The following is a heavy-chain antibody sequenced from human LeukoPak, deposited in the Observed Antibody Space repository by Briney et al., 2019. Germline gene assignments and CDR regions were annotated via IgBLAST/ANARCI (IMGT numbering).Heavy chain of an antibody. J-gene: IGHJ6*02. CDR2: IKQDGSEK. CDR1: GFTFSSYW. Sequence: GGSLRLSCAASGFTFSSYWMSWVRQAPGKGLEWVANIKQDGSEKYYVDSVKGRFTISRDNSKNTLYLQMNSLRAEDTAVYYCARRVGYCSSTSCSGTLYYYYGMDVWGQGTTVTVSS. D-gene: IGHD2-2*01. CDR3: ARRVGYCSSTSCSGTLYYYYGMDV. V-gene: IGHV3-7*01.